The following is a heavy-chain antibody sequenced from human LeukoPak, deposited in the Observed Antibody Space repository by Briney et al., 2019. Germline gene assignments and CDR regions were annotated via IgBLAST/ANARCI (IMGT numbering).Heavy chain of an antibody. J-gene: IGHJ6*03. CDR1: GYTFTSYG. Sequence: GASVKVSCKASGYTFTSYGISWVRQAPGQGLEWMGWISAYNGNTSYAQKFQGRVTMTRDTSISTAYMELSRLRSDDTAVYYCARANYGYYYYYYMDVWGKGTTVTVSS. D-gene: IGHD3-10*01. V-gene: IGHV1-18*01. CDR3: ARANYGYYYYYYMDV. CDR2: ISAYNGNT.